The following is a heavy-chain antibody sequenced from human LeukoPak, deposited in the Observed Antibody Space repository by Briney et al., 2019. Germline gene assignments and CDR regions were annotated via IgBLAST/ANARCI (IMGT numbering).Heavy chain of an antibody. J-gene: IGHJ4*02. Sequence: GGSLRLSCGVSGFKFDGYGMSWVRQAPGKGLEWVSGISWNSGSIGYADSVKGRFTISRDNAKNSLYLQMNSLRAEDTALYYCAKDTDSYYYGSGSGFDYWGQGTLVTVSS. V-gene: IGHV3-9*01. CDR1: GFKFDGYG. CDR3: AKDTDSYYYGSGSGFDY. CDR2: ISWNSGSI. D-gene: IGHD3-10*01.